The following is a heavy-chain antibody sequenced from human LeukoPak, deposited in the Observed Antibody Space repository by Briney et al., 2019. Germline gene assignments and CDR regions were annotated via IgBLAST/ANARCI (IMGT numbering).Heavy chain of an antibody. CDR3: ANWVSGDYPQA. CDR1: GGSIRSGSYY. V-gene: IGHV4-61*02. J-gene: IGHJ5*02. D-gene: IGHD4-17*01. CDR2: FYTSGTT. Sequence: SQTLSLTCTVSGGSIRSGSYYWSWIRQPAGKGLEWIGRFYTSGTTSYNPSLKSRVTISVDTSKNQFSLKLSSVTAADTAVYYCANWVSGDYPQAWGQGTLVTVSS.